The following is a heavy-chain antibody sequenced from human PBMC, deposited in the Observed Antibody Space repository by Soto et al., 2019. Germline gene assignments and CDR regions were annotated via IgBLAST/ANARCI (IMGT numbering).Heavy chain of an antibody. CDR3: AKDSYGDNRGYYFDC. Sequence: GGSLRLSCAASGFTFISYAMSWVRQAPGKGLEWVSDISGSGGSTNHADSVKGRFTISRDNSKKTLYLQMKSLRAEDTAVYYCAKDSYGDNRGYYFDCWGRGTLVTVSS. CDR1: GFTFISYA. V-gene: IGHV3-23*01. J-gene: IGHJ4*02. CDR2: ISGSGGST. D-gene: IGHD4-17*01.